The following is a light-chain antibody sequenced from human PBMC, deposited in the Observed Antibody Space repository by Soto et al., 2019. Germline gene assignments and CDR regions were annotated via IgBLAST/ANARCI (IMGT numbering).Light chain of an antibody. J-gene: IGKJ4*01. V-gene: IGKV1-33*01. CDR2: NES. CDR1: EHINNY. CDR3: QQYDSLPLT. Sequence: DIQMTQSPPSLSASVGDRVTITCQASEHINNYLNWYQQIPGKAPKLLIYNESNLPPGAPSRLSGSGSGTAFTFAISGLQPDDVATYYCQQYDSLPLTFGGGTKVDIK.